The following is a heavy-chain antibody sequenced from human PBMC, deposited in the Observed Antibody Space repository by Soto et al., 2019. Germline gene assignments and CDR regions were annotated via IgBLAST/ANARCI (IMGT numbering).Heavy chain of an antibody. CDR1: GVSISSSSW. CDR2: IYHAGSP. J-gene: IGHJ5*02. CDR3: ARGEGSGSFST. D-gene: IGHD3-10*01. V-gene: IGHV4-4*02. Sequence: QVQLQESGPGLVKPSGTLSLTCAVSGVSISSSSWWTWVRQSPGKGLEWIGEIYHAGSPYYSPSLKSRVTISVDKSNNHSSLKLTSLTAADTAVYSCARGEGSGSFSTWGQGTLVTVSS.